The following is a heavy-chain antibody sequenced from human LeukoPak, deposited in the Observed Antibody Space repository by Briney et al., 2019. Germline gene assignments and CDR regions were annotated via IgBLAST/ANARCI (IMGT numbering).Heavy chain of an antibody. CDR2: ISAYNGNT. D-gene: IGHD3-3*01. V-gene: IGHV1-18*01. CDR1: GYTFTSYG. Sequence: ASVKVSCKASGYTFTSYGISWVRQAPGQGLEWMGWISAYNGNTNYAQKLQGRVTMTTDTSTSTAYMELRSLRSDDTAAYYCARDRHDFWSGYYRGLALWGQGTLVTVSS. CDR3: ARDRHDFWSGYYRGLAL. J-gene: IGHJ4*02.